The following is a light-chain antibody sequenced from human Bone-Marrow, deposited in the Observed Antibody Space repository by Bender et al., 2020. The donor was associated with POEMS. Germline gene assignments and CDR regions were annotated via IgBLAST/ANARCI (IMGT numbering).Light chain of an antibody. CDR3: QPWVSSTDVV. V-gene: IGLV2-11*01. CDR2: DVT. Sequence: QSALTQPRSVSGSPGQSVTISCTGTSSDVGGYNLVSWYQQHPQKAPKLIIYDVTERPSGVPDRFSASKSGNTASLTISGTQAMDEADYYCQPWVSSTDVVFGGGTKLTVL. CDR1: SSDVGGYNL. J-gene: IGLJ2*01.